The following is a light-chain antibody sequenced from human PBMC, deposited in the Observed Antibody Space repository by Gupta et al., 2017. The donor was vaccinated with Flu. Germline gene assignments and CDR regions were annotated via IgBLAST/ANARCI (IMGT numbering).Light chain of an antibody. V-gene: IGKV3-20*01. Sequence: ATLSLSPGERATLSCRASQSVSRGSLAWYQQRPGQAPRLIIHGVSSRATGIPDRFSGSGSGTDFTLTISSLEPEDFAIYFCQQYERSPLTFGGGTKVEIK. CDR2: GVS. CDR1: QSVSRGS. J-gene: IGKJ4*01. CDR3: QQYERSPLT.